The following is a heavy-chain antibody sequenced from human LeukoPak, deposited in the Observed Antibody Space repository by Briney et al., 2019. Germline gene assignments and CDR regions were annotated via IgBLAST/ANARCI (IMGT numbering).Heavy chain of an antibody. CDR2: IYSGGST. D-gene: IGHD1-26*01. CDR3: ARGGGSYKGDYFDY. Sequence: GGSLRLSCAASGFTVSSNYMSWVRQAPGKGLEWVSVIYSGGSTYYADSVKGRFTISRDNSKNTLYLQMNSLRAEDTAVYYCARGGGSYKGDYFDYWGQGTLVTVSS. J-gene: IGHJ4*02. CDR1: GFTVSSNY. V-gene: IGHV3-53*01.